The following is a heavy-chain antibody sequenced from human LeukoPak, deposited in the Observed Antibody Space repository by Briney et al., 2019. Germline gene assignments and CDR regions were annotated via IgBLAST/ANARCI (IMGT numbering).Heavy chain of an antibody. Sequence: PGGSLRLSCAASGFTFSSYGMHWVRQAPGKGLEWVAVIWYDGSNKYYADSVKGRFTISRDNSKNTVYLQMNSLRVEDTAVYYCARDQRPGWGEYFQHWGQGTLVTVSS. CDR1: GFTFSSYG. CDR2: IWYDGSNK. J-gene: IGHJ1*01. D-gene: IGHD3-16*01. CDR3: ARDQRPGWGEYFQH. V-gene: IGHV3-33*08.